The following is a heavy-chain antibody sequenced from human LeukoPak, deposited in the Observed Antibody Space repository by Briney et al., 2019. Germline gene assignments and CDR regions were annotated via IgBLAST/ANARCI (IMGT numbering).Heavy chain of an antibody. CDR2: IYTSGST. CDR3: ARIANPYYYYYMDV. J-gene: IGHJ6*03. Sequence: SETLSLTCTVSGGSISSYYWSWIRQPAGKGLEWIGRIYTSGSTNYNPSPKSRVTMSVDTSKNQFSLKLSSVTAADTAVYYCARIANPYYYYYMDVWGKGTTVTVSS. D-gene: IGHD6-13*01. CDR1: GGSISSYY. V-gene: IGHV4-4*07.